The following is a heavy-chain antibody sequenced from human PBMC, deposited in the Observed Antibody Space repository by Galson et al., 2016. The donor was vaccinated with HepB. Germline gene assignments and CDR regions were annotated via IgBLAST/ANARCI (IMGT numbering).Heavy chain of an antibody. J-gene: IGHJ3*02. CDR1: GFAFSSAW. Sequence: SLRLSCAASGFAFSSAWMTWVRQAPEKGLEWVANINPDGSVKNYVDSVKGRFTISRDSAKNSLYLQMSGLRAEDTAVYYCARDPDFGALVIWGQGTMVTVSS. CDR3: ARDPDFGALVI. CDR2: INPDGSVK. V-gene: IGHV3-7*03. D-gene: IGHD3-16*01.